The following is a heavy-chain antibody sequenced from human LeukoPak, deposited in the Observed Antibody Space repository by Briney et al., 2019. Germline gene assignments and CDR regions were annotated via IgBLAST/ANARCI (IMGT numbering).Heavy chain of an antibody. J-gene: IGHJ3*02. CDR3: AKDFSGPVVPAASYAFDI. D-gene: IGHD2-2*01. CDR2: ISGSGGST. CDR1: GFTFSSYA. Sequence: QAGGSLRLSCAASGFTFSSYAMSWVRQAPGKGLEWVSAISGSGGSTYYADSVKGRFTISRDNSKNTLYLQMNSLRAEDTAVYYCAKDFSGPVVPAASYAFDIWGQGTMVTVSS. V-gene: IGHV3-23*01.